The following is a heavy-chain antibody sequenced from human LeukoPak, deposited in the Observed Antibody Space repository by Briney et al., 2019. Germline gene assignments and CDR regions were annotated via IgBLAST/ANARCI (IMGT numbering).Heavy chain of an antibody. J-gene: IGHJ3*02. CDR2: ISSSSSYI. Sequence: MPGGSLRLSCAASGFTFSSYSMNWVRQAPGKGLEWVSSISSSSSYIYYADSVKGRFTISRDNAKNSLYLQMNSLRAEDTAVYYCARNYYDILTGYYTDAFDIWGQGTMVTVSS. CDR1: GFTFSSYS. D-gene: IGHD3-9*01. CDR3: ARNYYDILTGYYTDAFDI. V-gene: IGHV3-21*01.